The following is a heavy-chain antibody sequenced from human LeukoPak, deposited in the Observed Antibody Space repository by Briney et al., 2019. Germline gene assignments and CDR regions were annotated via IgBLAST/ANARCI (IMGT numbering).Heavy chain of an antibody. Sequence: ASVKVSCKASGYTVTGYYMYWVRQAPGQGLEWMGWINPNSGGTNYAQKFQGRVTMTRDTSISTAYMELSRLRSDDTAVYYCANGYCSGGSCYEWDYWGQGTLVTVSS. D-gene: IGHD2-15*01. V-gene: IGHV1-2*02. J-gene: IGHJ4*02. CDR3: ANGYCSGGSCYEWDY. CDR1: GYTVTGYY. CDR2: INPNSGGT.